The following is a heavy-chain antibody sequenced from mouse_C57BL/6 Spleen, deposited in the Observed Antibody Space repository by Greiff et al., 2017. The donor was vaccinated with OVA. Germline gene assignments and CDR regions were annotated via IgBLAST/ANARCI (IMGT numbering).Heavy chain of an antibody. Sequence: EVQGVESGGGLVKPGGSLKLSCAASGFTFSSYTMSWVRQTPEKRLEWVATISGGGGNTYYPDSVKGRFTISRDNAKNTLYLQMSSLRSEDTALYYCARQEGLGRGFAYWGQGTLVTVSA. CDR1: GFTFSSYT. CDR2: ISGGGGNT. J-gene: IGHJ3*01. V-gene: IGHV5-9*01. D-gene: IGHD4-1*01. CDR3: ARQEGLGRGFAY.